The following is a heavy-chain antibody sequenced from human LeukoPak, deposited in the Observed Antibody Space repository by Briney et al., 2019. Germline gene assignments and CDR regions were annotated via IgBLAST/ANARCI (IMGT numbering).Heavy chain of an antibody. CDR2: ISWNSGSL. J-gene: IGHJ4*02. CDR1: GFTFDDYA. D-gene: IGHD3-9*01. CDR3: SKDTRDILTGYYNTAFDY. V-gene: IGHV3-9*03. Sequence: GGSLRLSCAASGFTFDDYAMHWVRHAPGKGLEWVSGISWNSGSLGYAYSVKGRFTISRDNAKNSLYLQMNSLRAEDMVWYYCSKDTRDILTGYYNTAFDYWGQGTLVTVSS.